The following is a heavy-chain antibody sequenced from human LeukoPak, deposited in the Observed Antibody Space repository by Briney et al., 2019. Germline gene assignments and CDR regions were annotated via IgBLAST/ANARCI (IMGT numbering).Heavy chain of an antibody. J-gene: IGHJ4*02. Sequence: SQTLSLTCAISGDSVSSNSAAWNWIRQSPSRGLEWLGRTYYRSKWYNDYAVSVKSRITINPDTSKNRFSLQLNSVTPEDTAVYYCARDMSSGYYCSYYFDYWGQGTLVTVSS. CDR3: ARDMSSGYYCSYYFDY. V-gene: IGHV6-1*01. CDR2: TYYRSKWYN. CDR1: GDSVSSNSAA. D-gene: IGHD3-22*01.